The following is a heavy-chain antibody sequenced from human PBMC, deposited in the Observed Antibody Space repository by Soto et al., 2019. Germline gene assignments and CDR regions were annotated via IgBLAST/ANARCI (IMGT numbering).Heavy chain of an antibody. J-gene: IGHJ3*01. D-gene: IGHD3-16*02. CDR2: MNAGNRNT. Sequence: QVHLVQSGAEVKKPGASVKVSCKASGYTFTNYAIHWVRQALGQRLEWMGWMNAGNRNTEYAQKFQGRVIMTKDTSASTAYMELSSLTSEDTAVYYCARGYDYVWGSYRADAFDVWGQGTVVTVSS. V-gene: IGHV1-3*01. CDR3: ARGYDYVWGSYRADAFDV. CDR1: GYTFTNYA.